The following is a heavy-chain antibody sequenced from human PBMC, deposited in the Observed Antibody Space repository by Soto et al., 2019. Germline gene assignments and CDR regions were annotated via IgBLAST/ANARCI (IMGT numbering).Heavy chain of an antibody. D-gene: IGHD4-17*01. CDR3: AAHLKTTVTAYWYFDL. J-gene: IGHJ2*01. CDR2: INHSGST. Sequence: SETLSLTCAVYGGSFSGYYWSWIRQPPGKGLEWIGEINHSGSTNFNPSLKSRVSISVDTSKKQFSLKLSSVTAADTAVYYCAAHLKTTVTAYWYFDLWGRGPLFTVSS. CDR1: GGSFSGYY. V-gene: IGHV4-34*01.